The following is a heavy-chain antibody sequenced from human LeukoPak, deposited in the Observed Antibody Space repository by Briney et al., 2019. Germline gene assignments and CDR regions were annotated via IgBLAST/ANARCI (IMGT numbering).Heavy chain of an antibody. CDR2: IASDHTT. J-gene: IGHJ4*02. D-gene: IGHD5-24*01. CDR1: GFTVSNYE. Sequence: GGSLRLSCAASGFTVSNYEMNWVRQAPGKGLEWVSFIASDHTTYYADSVKGRYTLSRHNAKNSLYLQMNSLRAEDTAVYYCARPRGNVEMATIPFDYWGQGTLVTVSS. CDR3: ARPRGNVEMATIPFDY. V-gene: IGHV3-48*03.